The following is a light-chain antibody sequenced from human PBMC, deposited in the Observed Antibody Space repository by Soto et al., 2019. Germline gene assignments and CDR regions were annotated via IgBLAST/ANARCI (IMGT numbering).Light chain of an antibody. J-gene: IGKJ3*01. Sequence: DIQMTQSPSSVSASVGDRVTITCRASQGISTWVAWYQQKPGKAPKLLIYAASSLQSGVPSRFSGSASGTDFTLSISSLQPEDFATYYCQQANSLPFSFGLGTKVDIK. CDR3: QQANSLPFS. V-gene: IGKV1-12*02. CDR1: QGISTW. CDR2: AAS.